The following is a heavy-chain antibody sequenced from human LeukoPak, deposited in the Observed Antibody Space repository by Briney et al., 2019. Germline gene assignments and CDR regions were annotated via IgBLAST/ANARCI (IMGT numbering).Heavy chain of an antibody. V-gene: IGHV3-23*01. D-gene: IGHD4-17*01. CDR3: AKEIYGDSTGGRFQH. J-gene: IGHJ1*01. Sequence: PGGSLRLSCAASGFTFSSYAMSWVRQAPGKGLEWVSAISGSGGSTYYADSVRGRFTISRDNSKNTLYLQMNSLRAEDTAVYYCAKEIYGDSTGGRFQHWGQGTLVTVSS. CDR2: ISGSGGST. CDR1: GFTFSSYA.